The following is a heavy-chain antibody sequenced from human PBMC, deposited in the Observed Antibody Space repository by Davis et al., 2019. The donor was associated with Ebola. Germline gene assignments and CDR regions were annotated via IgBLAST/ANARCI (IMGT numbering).Heavy chain of an antibody. V-gene: IGHV3-64*01. CDR2: ISSNGGST. Sequence: GRFLRPSFQPSGSTLGSYAMEWARQAPWTGPAFRTPISSNGGSTYYANSVKGRFTISRDNSKNTLYLQMNSLRAEDTAVYYCAKGQNVVMTATPLDYWGQGTLVTVSS. CDR3: AKGQNVVMTATPLDY. D-gene: IGHD2-21*02. J-gene: IGHJ4*02. CDR1: GSTLGSYA.